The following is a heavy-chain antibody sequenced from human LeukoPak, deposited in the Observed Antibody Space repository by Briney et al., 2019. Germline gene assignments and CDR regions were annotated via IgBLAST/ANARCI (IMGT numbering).Heavy chain of an antibody. CDR3: ARDAPGNYYSVDY. V-gene: IGHV3-21*06. Sequence: PGGSLRLSCAASGFTFSSYNMNWVRQAPGKGLEWVSFISFSSSYIYYADSVKGRFTISRDNAKNSLYLQMNNLRAEDTAVYYCARDAPGNYYSVDYWGQGTLVTVSS. CDR2: ISFSSSYI. CDR1: GFTFSSYN. J-gene: IGHJ4*02. D-gene: IGHD1-26*01.